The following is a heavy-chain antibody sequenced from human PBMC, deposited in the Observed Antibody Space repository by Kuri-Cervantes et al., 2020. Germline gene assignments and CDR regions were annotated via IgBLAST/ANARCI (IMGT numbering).Heavy chain of an antibody. Sequence: GSLRLSCAVYGGSFSGYYWTFIRQSPVKGLEWIGDTYHSRSTNYSPSLKSPLTISVDTSKNQLSLKLTSVTAADTAVYYCATGSSTSCPTRYWGQGTLVTVSS. CDR1: GGSFSGYY. V-gene: IGHV4-34*01. CDR2: TYHSRST. D-gene: IGHD2-2*01. J-gene: IGHJ4*02. CDR3: ATGSSTSCPTRY.